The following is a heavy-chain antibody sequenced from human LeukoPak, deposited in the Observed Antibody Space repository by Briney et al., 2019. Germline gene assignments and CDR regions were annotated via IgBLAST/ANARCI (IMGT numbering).Heavy chain of an antibody. CDR1: GFTFSSYG. J-gene: IGHJ6*02. CDR2: IWYDGSNK. V-gene: IGHV3-33*01. D-gene: IGHD2/OR15-2a*01. CDR3: ARDPFQAQYYYYGMDV. Sequence: GGSLRLSCAASGFTFSSYGMHWVRHAPGKGLEWVAVIWYDGSNKYYADSVKGRFTISRDNYKNTLHLQMNSLRVEDTAVYYCARDPFQAQYYYYGMDVWGQGTTVTVSS.